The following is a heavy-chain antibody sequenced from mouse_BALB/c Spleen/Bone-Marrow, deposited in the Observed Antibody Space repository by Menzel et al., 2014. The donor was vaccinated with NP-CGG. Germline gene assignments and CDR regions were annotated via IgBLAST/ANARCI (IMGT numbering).Heavy chain of an antibody. Sequence: QVQLQQSGAELVKPGASVKLSCKASGYTFTSYYMYWVKRRPGQGLEWIGEINHCNGYTNFNEKFKSKATLTVDKSSSTAYMQLSSLTSEDSAVYYCTREGAYWGQGTLVTVSA. CDR3: TREGAY. V-gene: IGHV1S81*02. J-gene: IGHJ3*01. CDR1: GYTFTSYY. CDR2: INHCNGYT.